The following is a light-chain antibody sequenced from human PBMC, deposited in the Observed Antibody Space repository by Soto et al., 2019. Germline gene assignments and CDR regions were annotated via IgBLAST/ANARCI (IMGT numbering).Light chain of an antibody. CDR1: QSVTYDQ. CDR3: QQRNIWPPGT. Sequence: EIVLTQSPDTLSLSPGERATLSCRASQSVTYDQLAWYRQTPGQAPRLLIYGASSRAAGIPDRFSGSGSGTDFTLTISRLEPEDSAIYYCQQRNIWPPGTFGQGTRLEIK. J-gene: IGKJ5*01. V-gene: IGKV3D-20*02. CDR2: GAS.